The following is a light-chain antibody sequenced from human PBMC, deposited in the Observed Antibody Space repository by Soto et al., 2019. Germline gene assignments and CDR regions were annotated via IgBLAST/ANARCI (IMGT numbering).Light chain of an antibody. V-gene: IGLV1-40*01. J-gene: IGLJ1*01. CDR2: GNS. Sequence: QSVLTQPPSVSGAPGQRVTISCTGSSSNIGAGYDVHWYQQLPGTAPKLLISGNSNRPSGVPDRFSGSKSGTSAPLAITGLQAEDEADYYCQPYDSSLSGSYVFGTGTKVTVL. CDR3: QPYDSSLSGSYV. CDR1: SSNIGAGYD.